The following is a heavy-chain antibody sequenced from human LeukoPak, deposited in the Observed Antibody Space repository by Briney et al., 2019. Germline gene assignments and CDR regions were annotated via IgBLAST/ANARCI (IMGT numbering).Heavy chain of an antibody. CDR2: ISWNSGSI. Sequence: GGSLRLSCAASGFTFDDYAMHWVRQAPGKGLEWVSGISWNSGSIGYADSVKGRFTISRDNAKNSLYLQMNSLRAEDTALHYCAKASVVVPPFFDYWGQGTLVTVSS. CDR1: GFTFDDYA. J-gene: IGHJ4*02. CDR3: AKASVVVPPFFDY. D-gene: IGHD2-2*01. V-gene: IGHV3-9*01.